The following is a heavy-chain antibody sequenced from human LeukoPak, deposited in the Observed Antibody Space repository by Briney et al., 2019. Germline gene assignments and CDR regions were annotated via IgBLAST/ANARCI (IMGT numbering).Heavy chain of an antibody. Sequence: PGGSLRLSCAASGFTFSNAWMSWVRQAPGKGLEWVGRIKSKSDGGTTDYAAPVKGRFTISRDDSKNTLYLQMNSLKTEDTAVYYCTTYGLYGGNSIDYWGQGTLVTVSS. CDR3: TTYGLYGGNSIDY. J-gene: IGHJ4*02. D-gene: IGHD4-23*01. CDR2: IKSKSDGGTT. V-gene: IGHV3-15*01. CDR1: GFTFSNAW.